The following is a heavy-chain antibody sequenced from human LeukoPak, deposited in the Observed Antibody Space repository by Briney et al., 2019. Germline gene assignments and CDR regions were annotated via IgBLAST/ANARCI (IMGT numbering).Heavy chain of an antibody. CDR1: GYSFTSYW. D-gene: IGHD6-13*01. J-gene: IGHJ6*03. V-gene: IGHV5-51*01. CDR3: ARRAAAGPQYYYYYMDV. CDR2: IYPGDSDT. Sequence: GESLKIPCKGSGYSFTSYWIGWVRQMPGKGLEWMGIIYPGDSDTRYSPSFQGQVTISADKSISTAYLQWSSLKASDTAMYYCARRAAAGPQYYYYYMDVWGKGTTVTVSS.